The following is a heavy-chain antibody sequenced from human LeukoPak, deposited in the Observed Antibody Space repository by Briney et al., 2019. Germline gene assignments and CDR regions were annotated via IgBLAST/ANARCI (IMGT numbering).Heavy chain of an antibody. D-gene: IGHD1-26*01. CDR1: GFTFSSYA. Sequence: GGSLRLSCAASGFTFSSYAMHWVRQAPVKGLEWVAVISYDGSNKYYADSVKGRFTISRDNSKNTLYLQMNSLRAEDTAVYYCARGSRVGATILDYWGQGTLVTVSP. CDR2: ISYDGSNK. J-gene: IGHJ4*02. V-gene: IGHV3-30-3*01. CDR3: ARGSRVGATILDY.